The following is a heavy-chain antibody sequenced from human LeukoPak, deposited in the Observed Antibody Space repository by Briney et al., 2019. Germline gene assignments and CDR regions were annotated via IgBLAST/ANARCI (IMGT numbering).Heavy chain of an antibody. CDR1: GFTFSSYG. CDR3: AKDLAVGATVDWFDP. D-gene: IGHD1-26*01. CDR2: ISGSGGNT. J-gene: IGHJ5*02. Sequence: GGSLRLSCAASGFTFSSYGLSWVRQAPGKGLEWVSAISGSGGNTYYADSVKGRFTISRDNSKNTLYLQMNSLRAEDTAVYYCAKDLAVGATVDWFDPWGQGTLVTVSS. V-gene: IGHV3-23*01.